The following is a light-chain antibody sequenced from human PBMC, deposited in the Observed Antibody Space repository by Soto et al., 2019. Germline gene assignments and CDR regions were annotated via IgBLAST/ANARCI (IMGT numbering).Light chain of an antibody. CDR1: QSVSSSY. J-gene: IGKJ2*01. Sequence: EIVLTQSPGTLSLSPGERATLSCRASQSVSSSYLAWYQQKPGQAPRLLIYGDSSRATGIPDRFSGSESGTDFTRTISRLEPEDFAVYYCQQYGSSPPYTFGQGTKLEIK. CDR3: QQYGSSPPYT. CDR2: GDS. V-gene: IGKV3-20*01.